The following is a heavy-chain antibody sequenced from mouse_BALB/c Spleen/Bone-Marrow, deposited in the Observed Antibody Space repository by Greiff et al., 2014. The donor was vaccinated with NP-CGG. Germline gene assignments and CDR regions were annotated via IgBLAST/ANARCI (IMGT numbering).Heavy chain of an antibody. J-gene: IGHJ4*01. V-gene: IGHV14-3*02. CDR2: IDPANGNT. CDR3: ARWGYYAMDY. Sequence: EVNLVESGAELVKPGASVKLSCTASGFNIKDTYMHWVKQRPEQGLEWIGRIDPANGNTKYDPKFQGKATITADTSSNTAYLQLSSLTSEDTAVYYCARWGYYAMDYWGQGTSVTVSS. CDR1: GFNIKDTY.